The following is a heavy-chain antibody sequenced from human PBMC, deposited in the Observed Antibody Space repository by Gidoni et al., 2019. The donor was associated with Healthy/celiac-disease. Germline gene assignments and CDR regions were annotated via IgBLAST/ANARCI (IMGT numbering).Heavy chain of an antibody. D-gene: IGHD2-15*01. J-gene: IGHJ6*02. V-gene: IGHV4-34*01. CDR3: ARGRRNTVVVVAAGYGMDV. CDR2: INHSGST. CDR1: DWSFSGYS. Sequence: HVQLQQWGAGLLQPSEPLSLPCAVYDWSFSGYSWSWIRQPPGKGLEWIGEINHSGSTNYNPSLKSRVTISVDTSKNQISRKLSSVTAADTAVYYCARGRRNTVVVVAAGYGMDVWGQGTTVTVSS.